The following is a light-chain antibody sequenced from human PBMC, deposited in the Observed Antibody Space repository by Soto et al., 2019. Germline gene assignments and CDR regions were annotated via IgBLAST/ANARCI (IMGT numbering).Light chain of an antibody. CDR1: SSDVGGYNY. V-gene: IGLV2-14*01. Sequence: QSALTQPASVSGSPGQSITISCTGSSSDVGGYNYVSWYQQHPGKAPKLTIYEVSNRPSGVSNRFSASKSGNTASLTISGLQAEDEADYYCSSYTSSSTVDVXGTGTKVTVL. CDR3: SSYTSSSTVDV. CDR2: EVS. J-gene: IGLJ1*01.